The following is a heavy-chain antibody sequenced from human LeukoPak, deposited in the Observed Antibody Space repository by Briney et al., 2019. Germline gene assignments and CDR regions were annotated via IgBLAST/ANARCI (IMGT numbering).Heavy chain of an antibody. CDR3: ARGHGDYDLYYFDY. J-gene: IGHJ4*02. CDR1: GFTFSSYN. V-gene: IGHV3-21*01. CDR2: ISSSSSYI. Sequence: PGGSLRLSCAASGFTFSSYNMNWVRQAPGKGLEWVSSISSSSSYIYYADSVKGRFTISRDNAKNSLYLQMNSLRAEGTAVYYCARGHGDYDLYYFDYWGQGTLVIVSS. D-gene: IGHD3-3*01.